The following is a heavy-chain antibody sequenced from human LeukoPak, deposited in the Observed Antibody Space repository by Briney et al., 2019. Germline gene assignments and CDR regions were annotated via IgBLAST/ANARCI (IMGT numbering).Heavy chain of an antibody. Sequence: PETLSLTCAVYGGSFSGYYWSWIRQPPGKGLEWIGEINHSGSTNYNPSLKSRVTISVDTSKNQFSLKLSSVTAADTAVYYCARRNYDSSGPLDYWGQGTLVTVSS. V-gene: IGHV4-34*01. D-gene: IGHD3-22*01. J-gene: IGHJ4*02. CDR2: INHSGST. CDR3: ARRNYDSSGPLDY. CDR1: GGSFSGYY.